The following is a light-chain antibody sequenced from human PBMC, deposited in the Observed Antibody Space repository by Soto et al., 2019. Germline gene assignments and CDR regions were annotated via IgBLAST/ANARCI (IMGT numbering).Light chain of an antibody. CDR3: QETYSKPPT. V-gene: IGKV1-39*01. Sequence: DIQMAQSPSPLSASVGDRVTITCRAGQNIAKYLNWYQQKPGKAPLLLIYETSKLEIGVPSRFAGSGSGTDFTLTISSMPTADFAHYYCQETYSKPPTFGGGTKVDIK. J-gene: IGKJ4*01. CDR2: ETS. CDR1: QNIAKY.